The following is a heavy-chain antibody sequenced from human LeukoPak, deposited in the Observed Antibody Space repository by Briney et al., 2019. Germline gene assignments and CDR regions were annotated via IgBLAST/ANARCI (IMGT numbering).Heavy chain of an antibody. CDR2: INPNSGGT. CDR3: ARGSDDFWSGYSSPY. D-gene: IGHD3-3*01. Sequence: ASVQVSCKAAGYTFTGYYMHWVRQAPGQWLEWMGRINPNSGGTNYAQKFQGRVTMTRDTSISTAYMELSRLRSDDTAVYYCARGSDDFWSGYSSPYWGQGTLVTVSS. V-gene: IGHV1-2*06. J-gene: IGHJ4*02. CDR1: GYTFTGYY.